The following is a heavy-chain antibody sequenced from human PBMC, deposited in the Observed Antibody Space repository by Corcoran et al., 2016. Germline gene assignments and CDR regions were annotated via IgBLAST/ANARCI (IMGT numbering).Heavy chain of an antibody. CDR3: SRVMRGDCSSTSCYRWYFDL. CDR2: IIPIFGTA. D-gene: IGHD2-2*01. CDR1: GGTFSSYA. Sequence: QVQLVQSGAEVKKPGSSVKVSCKASGGTFSSYAISWVRQAPGQGLEWMGGIIPIFGTANYAQKFQGRVTITADKSTSTAYMELSSLRSEDTAVYYCSRVMRGDCSSTSCYRWYFDLWGRGTLVTVSS. V-gene: IGHV1-69*06. J-gene: IGHJ2*01.